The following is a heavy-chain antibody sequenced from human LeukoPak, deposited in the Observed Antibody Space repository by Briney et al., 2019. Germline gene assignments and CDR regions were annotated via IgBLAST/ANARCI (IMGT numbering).Heavy chain of an antibody. V-gene: IGHV3-21*01. J-gene: IGHJ4*02. CDR3: ARHNYPYDSGGYYYAY. D-gene: IGHD3-22*01. Sequence: KAGGSPRLSCAASGFTFSSYSMNWVRQAPGKGLEWVSSISSSSSYIYYADSVKGRFTISRDNAKNSLYLQMNSLRAEDTAVYYCARHNYPYDSGGYYYAYWGQGTLVTVSS. CDR1: GFTFSSYS. CDR2: ISSSSSYI.